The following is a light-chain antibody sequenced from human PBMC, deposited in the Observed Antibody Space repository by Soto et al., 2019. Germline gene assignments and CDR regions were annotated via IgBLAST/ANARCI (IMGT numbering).Light chain of an antibody. Sequence: DIQMTQSTSTLSASVGDRVTITCRASQSISSWLAWYQQKPGKAPKLLIYDDSSLESVVPSRFSGSGSVTEFTLTISSLQPDDFATYYCQQYNIYSYTFGQGTKLEIK. CDR2: DDS. CDR3: QQYNIYSYT. V-gene: IGKV1-5*01. J-gene: IGKJ2*01. CDR1: QSISSW.